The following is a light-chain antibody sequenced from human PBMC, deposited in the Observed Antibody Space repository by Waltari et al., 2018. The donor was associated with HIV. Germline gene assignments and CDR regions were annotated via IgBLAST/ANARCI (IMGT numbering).Light chain of an antibody. V-gene: IGLV3-21*04. CDR1: GRGAKS. CDR3: QVWDTSNEHVV. Sequence: SYVLTQRPSESVALGASATICSGALGRGAKSLPWYKQQPGQAPVMVPRYNTDRPSGLTDRISGSNSGHTPTLTITSVEAGDEATYYCQVWDTSNEHVVFGGGTELTVL. CDR2: YNT. J-gene: IGLJ3*02.